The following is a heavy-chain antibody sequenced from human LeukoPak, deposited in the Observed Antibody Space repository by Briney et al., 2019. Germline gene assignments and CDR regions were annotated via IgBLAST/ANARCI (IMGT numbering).Heavy chain of an antibody. V-gene: IGHV4-39*02. D-gene: IGHD3-9*01. CDR1: GGSININSHH. J-gene: IGHJ4*02. CDR3: ARRGDILTDYAFDY. Sequence: PSETLSLTCSVSGGSININSHHWDWIRQAPGKGLEWIGNIYYSGTTSYNPSLKSRVTISVDTSKNHFSLTLSSVTAADTAVYYCARRGDILTDYAFDYWGQGTLVSVSS. CDR2: IYYSGTT.